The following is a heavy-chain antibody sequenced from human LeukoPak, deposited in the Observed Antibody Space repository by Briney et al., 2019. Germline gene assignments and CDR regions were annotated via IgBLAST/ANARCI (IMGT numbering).Heavy chain of an antibody. Sequence: GGSLRLSCAGYGFTFSTYTLNWVRQAPGKGLEWVSTIDSGSTYIYYADSVKGRFTISRDNAKNSLYLQMNSLRAEDMALYYCAKDRRRGYFGSGSNFDYWGQGTLVTVSS. D-gene: IGHD3-10*01. CDR3: AKDRRRGYFGSGSNFDY. CDR2: IDSGSTYI. J-gene: IGHJ4*02. CDR1: GFTFSTYT. V-gene: IGHV3-21*04.